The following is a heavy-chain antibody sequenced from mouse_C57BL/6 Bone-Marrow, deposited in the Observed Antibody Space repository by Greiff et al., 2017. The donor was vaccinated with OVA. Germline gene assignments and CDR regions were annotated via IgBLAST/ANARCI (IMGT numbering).Heavy chain of an antibody. CDR2: ISNCGGST. CDR3: ARLDAMDY. V-gene: IGHV5-12*01. Sequence: EVNVVESGGGLVQPGGSLKLSCAASGFTFSDFYMYWIRQTPEKRLAWVAYISNCGGSTYYPDTVKGRFTIFRDNAKNTLYLQMSRLKSEDTAMYYCARLDAMDYWGQGTSVTVSS. J-gene: IGHJ4*01. CDR1: GFTFSDFY.